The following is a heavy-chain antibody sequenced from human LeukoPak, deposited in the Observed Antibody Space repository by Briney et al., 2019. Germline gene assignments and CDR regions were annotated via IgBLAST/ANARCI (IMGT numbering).Heavy chain of an antibody. CDR1: GFTFDDYG. D-gene: IGHD3-22*01. CDR2: INWNGDST. J-gene: IGHJ4*02. Sequence: GGSLRLSCAASGFTFDDYGMSWVRQAPGKGLDWVSVINWNGDSTGYADSVKGRFTISRDNAKNSLYLQMNSLRAEDTALYYCARASHYDSSGYYFGYWGQGTLVTVSS. V-gene: IGHV3-20*04. CDR3: ARASHYDSSGYYFGY.